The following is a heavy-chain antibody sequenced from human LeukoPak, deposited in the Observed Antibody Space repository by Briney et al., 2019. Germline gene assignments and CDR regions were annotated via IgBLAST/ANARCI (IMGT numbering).Heavy chain of an antibody. CDR2: IWYDGSNK. Sequence: GRSLRLSCAASGFTFSSYGMHWVRQAPGKGLEWVAVIWYDGSNKYYADSVKGRFTISRDNSKNTLYLQMNSLRAEDTAVYYCARDHADCSGGSCYSDYYYYYGMDVWGQGTTVTVSS. D-gene: IGHD2-15*01. V-gene: IGHV3-33*01. CDR3: ARDHADCSGGSCYSDYYYYYGMDV. J-gene: IGHJ6*02. CDR1: GFTFSSYG.